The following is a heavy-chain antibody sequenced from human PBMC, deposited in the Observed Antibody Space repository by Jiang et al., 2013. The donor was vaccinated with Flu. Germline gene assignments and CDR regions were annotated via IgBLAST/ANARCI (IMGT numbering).Heavy chain of an antibody. Sequence: QLVESGGGVVQPGRSLRLSCAASGFTFSSYGMHWVARLQAGAGVVAVISYDGSNKYYADSVKGRFTISRDNSKNTLYLQMNSLRAEDTAVYYCAKDLTTVTSSGGYYFDYWGQGTLVTVSS. CDR3: AKDLTTVTSSGGYYFDY. CDR1: GFTFSSYG. D-gene: IGHD4-17*01. J-gene: IGHJ4*02. CDR2: ISYDGSNK. V-gene: IGHV3-30*18.